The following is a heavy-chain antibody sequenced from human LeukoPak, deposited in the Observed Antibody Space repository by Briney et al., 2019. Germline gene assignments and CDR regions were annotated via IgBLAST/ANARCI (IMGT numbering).Heavy chain of an antibody. Sequence: PGGSLRLSCVVSGFSFSSYGMNWVHQAPGKGLEWLSIISGSGSSTFYADSVKGRFTISRDNSKNTLYLQLNSLRAEDTAVYYCAKLAKYFYGSETYYFFEHWGQGTPVTASS. D-gene: IGHD3-10*01. CDR1: GFSFSSYG. J-gene: IGHJ4*02. CDR2: ISGSGSST. CDR3: AKLAKYFYGSETYYFFEH. V-gene: IGHV3-23*01.